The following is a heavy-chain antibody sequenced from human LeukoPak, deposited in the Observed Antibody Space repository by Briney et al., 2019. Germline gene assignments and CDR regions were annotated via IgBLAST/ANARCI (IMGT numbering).Heavy chain of an antibody. CDR2: IRYDGSNK. D-gene: IGHD6-13*01. CDR1: GFTFSSYG. CDR3: AKDRVAAAGTLDV. J-gene: IGHJ6*02. V-gene: IGHV3-30*02. Sequence: GGSLRLSCAASGFTFSSYGMHWVRQAPGKGLEWVAFIRYDGSNKYYADSVKGRFTISRDNSKNTLYLQMNSLRAEDTAVYYCAKDRVAAAGTLDVWGQGTTVTVSS.